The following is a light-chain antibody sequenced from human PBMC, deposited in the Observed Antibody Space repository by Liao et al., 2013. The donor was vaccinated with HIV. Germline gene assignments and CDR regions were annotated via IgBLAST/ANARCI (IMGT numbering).Light chain of an antibody. CDR3: QAWDSSTVV. CDR1: NIGSKS. Sequence: SYVLTQPPSVSVAPGKTARITCGGNNIGSKSVHWYQQKPGQAPVLVIYYDSDRPSGIPQRFSGSNSGNTATLTISGTQAMDEADYYCQAWDSSTVVFGGGTKVTVL. J-gene: IGLJ2*01. V-gene: IGLV3-21*01. CDR2: YDS.